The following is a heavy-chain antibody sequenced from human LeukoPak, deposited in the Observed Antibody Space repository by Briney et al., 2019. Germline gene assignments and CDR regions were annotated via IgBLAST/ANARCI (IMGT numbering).Heavy chain of an antibody. V-gene: IGHV3-21*01. Sequence: PGGSLRLSCAASGFTFSSYSMNWVRQAPGKGLEWVSSISSSSYIYYADSVKGRFTISRDNAKNSLYLQMNRLRAEDTAVYYCALSPVRDSGYFDYWGQGTLVTVSS. J-gene: IGHJ4*02. CDR2: ISSSSYI. CDR1: GFTFSSYS. D-gene: IGHD2/OR15-2a*01. CDR3: ALSPVRDSGYFDY.